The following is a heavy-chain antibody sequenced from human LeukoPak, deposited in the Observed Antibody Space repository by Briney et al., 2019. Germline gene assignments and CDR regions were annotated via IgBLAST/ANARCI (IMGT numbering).Heavy chain of an antibody. CDR1: GGSISSSNW. V-gene: IGHV4-4*02. J-gene: IGHJ5*02. CDR2: IYHSENT. CDR3: AKKNNWFDL. Sequence: PSGTLSLTCGDSGGSISSSNWWSWVRQTPGKGLEWIGEIYHSENTNYNPSLKSRVTISVDKSKNQFSLKLNSVTAADTAVYYCAKKNNWFDLWGQGTLVIVSS.